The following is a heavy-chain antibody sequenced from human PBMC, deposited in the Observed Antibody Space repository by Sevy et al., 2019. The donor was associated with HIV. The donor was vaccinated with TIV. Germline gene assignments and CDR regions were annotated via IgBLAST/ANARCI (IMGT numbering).Heavy chain of an antibody. CDR1: GASISRNY. D-gene: IGHD3-10*01. J-gene: IGHJ6*02. CDR2: IYLSGSS. Sequence: SQNLSLTCTVSGASISRNYWTWIRQPPGKGLEWIGYIYLSGSSNYNPSLKSRVTISIDASKNQFSLKLNSVTAADTAIYYCAREVNHYASGFSKGMDVWGQGTSVTVSS. V-gene: IGHV4-59*13. CDR3: AREVNHYASGFSKGMDV.